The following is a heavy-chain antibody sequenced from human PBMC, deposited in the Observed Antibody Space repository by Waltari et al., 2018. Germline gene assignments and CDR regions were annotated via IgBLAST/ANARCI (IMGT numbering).Heavy chain of an antibody. CDR3: ARWRGLGGSYRAFDQ. Sequence: QLVQTGAEVTNPGQLLQISCQGAPHEVNRYRIAWVRQMPGKGPEWMGIIYPGDSETRYSPSFQGQVTFSVDKSIYTAYLHWNSLKASDSAIYYCARWRGLGGSYRAFDQWGQGTLVSVSA. CDR1: PHEVNRYR. D-gene: IGHD3-16*02. CDR2: IYPGDSET. V-gene: IGHV5-51*01. J-gene: IGHJ4*02.